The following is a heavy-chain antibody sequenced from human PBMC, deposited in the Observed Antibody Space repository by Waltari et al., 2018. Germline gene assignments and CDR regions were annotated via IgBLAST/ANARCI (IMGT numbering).Heavy chain of an antibody. CDR1: DYSIINGYY. CDR3: AREGSLYSSTGGWIGP. J-gene: IGHJ5*01. CDR2: INYSGNR. Sequence: RESGPGLVRTSETLSLNCDVSDYSIINGYYWGWIRQPPGKGLEWIASINYSGNRYINPSFESRVTSSVDQSSNQFSLQLHSVTAAETAIYYCAREGSLYSSTGGWIGPWGQGMLVTVSS. V-gene: IGHV4-38-2*02. D-gene: IGHD2-2*01.